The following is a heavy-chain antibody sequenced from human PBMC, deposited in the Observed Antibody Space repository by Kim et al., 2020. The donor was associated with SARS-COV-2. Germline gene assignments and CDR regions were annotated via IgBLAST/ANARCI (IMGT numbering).Heavy chain of an antibody. CDR3: AKDLWRYSGSQTAFDY. V-gene: IGHV3-23*01. CDR2: ISGSGGST. J-gene: IGHJ4*02. D-gene: IGHD1-26*01. Sequence: WGSLRLSCAASGFTFSSYAMSWVRQAPGKGLEWVSAISGSGGSTYYADSVKGRFTISRDNSKNTLYLQMNSLRAEDTAVYYCAKDLWRYSGSQTAFDYWGQGTLVTVSS. CDR1: GFTFSSYA.